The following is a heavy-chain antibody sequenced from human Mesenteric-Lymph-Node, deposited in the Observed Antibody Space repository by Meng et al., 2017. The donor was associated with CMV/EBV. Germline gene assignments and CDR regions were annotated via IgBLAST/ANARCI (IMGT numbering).Heavy chain of an antibody. CDR2: LSYDGNNK. Sequence: GESLKIPCAASGFTFSIYSMHWVRQAPGKGLEWVAVLSYDGNNKYYADSVKGRFTISRDNSKNTLYLQMNSLRADDTAVYYCARAPAYGYPFDYWGQGTLVTVSS. CDR1: GFTFSIYS. D-gene: IGHD3-16*02. J-gene: IGHJ4*02. CDR3: ARAPAYGYPFDY. V-gene: IGHV3-30*04.